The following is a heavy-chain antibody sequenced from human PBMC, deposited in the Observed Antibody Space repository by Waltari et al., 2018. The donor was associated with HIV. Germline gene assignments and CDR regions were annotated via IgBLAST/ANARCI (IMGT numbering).Heavy chain of an antibody. CDR1: GYTFTGYY. CDR3: ARDLQDIVVVPAAIPWFDP. CDR2: INTNRGGT. D-gene: IGHD2-2*02. J-gene: IGHJ5*02. V-gene: IGHV1-2*02. Sequence: QVQLVQSGAEVKKPGASVKVSCKASGYTFTGYYMHWVRQAPGQGLEWMGWINTNRGGTNYAQKFQGRVTMTRDTSISTAYMELSRLRSDDTAVYYCARDLQDIVVVPAAIPWFDPWGQGTLVTVSS.